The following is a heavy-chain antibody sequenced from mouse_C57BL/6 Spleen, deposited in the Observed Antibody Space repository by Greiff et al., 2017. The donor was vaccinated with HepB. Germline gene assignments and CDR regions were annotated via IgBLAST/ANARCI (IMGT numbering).Heavy chain of an antibody. J-gene: IGHJ4*01. CDR1: GYSITSGYY. CDR3: AREGAYYGNYGNHVAY. Sequence: DVQLQESGSCLVQSSQSLFLTCSVSGYSITSGYYFNWIRQFPAYPPVWSGHISYDVSNNYNPSRNNRFTITRVSSKNQFFLKLTSVTTEVTATYYCAREGAYYGNYGNHVAYWGPGASVTVSS. D-gene: IGHD2-1*01. V-gene: IGHV3-6*01. CDR2: ISYDVSN.